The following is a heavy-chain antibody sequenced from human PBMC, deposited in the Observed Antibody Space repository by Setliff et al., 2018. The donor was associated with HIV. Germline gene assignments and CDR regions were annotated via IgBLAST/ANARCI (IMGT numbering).Heavy chain of an antibody. CDR3: YTGKYDSSGLGTVNY. Sequence: PSETLSLTCTVSGGSISSYYWSWIRQPPGKGLEWIGRIYISGSTNYNPSLKSRVTVSVDTSKNQFSLKLSSVTAADTAAYYCYTGKYDSSGLGTVNYWGQGTLVTVSS. D-gene: IGHD3-22*01. CDR2: IYISGST. CDR1: GGSISSYY. V-gene: IGHV4-4*07. J-gene: IGHJ4*02.